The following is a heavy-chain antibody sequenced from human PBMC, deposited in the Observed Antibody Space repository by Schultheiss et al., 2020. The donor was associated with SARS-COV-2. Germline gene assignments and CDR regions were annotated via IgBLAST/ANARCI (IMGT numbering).Heavy chain of an antibody. CDR2: ISAYNGNT. V-gene: IGHV1-18*01. J-gene: IGHJ5*02. CDR3: ARVVNSRIWLNWFDP. D-gene: IGHD2-15*01. Sequence: ASVKVSCKASGYTFTSYGISWVRQAPGQGLEWMGWISAYNGNTNYAQKLQGRVTMTTDTSTSTAYMELRSLRSDDTAVYYCARVVNSRIWLNWFDPWGQGTLVTVSS. CDR1: GYTFTSYG.